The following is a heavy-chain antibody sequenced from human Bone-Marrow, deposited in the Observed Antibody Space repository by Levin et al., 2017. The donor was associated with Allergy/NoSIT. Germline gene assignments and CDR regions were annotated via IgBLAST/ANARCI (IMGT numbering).Heavy chain of an antibody. J-gene: IGHJ4*02. CDR3: ARENYDTSGQRLHFDS. Sequence: EASVKVSCKASGYTFSSYVISWVRQVPGQGLEWMGWSSAYNGRTKYVQNFEDRVNMTTDRSTSTAYMELRSLGSGDTAVYYCARENYDTSGQRLHFDSWGQGTLVTVSS. D-gene: IGHD3-22*01. V-gene: IGHV1-18*01. CDR1: GYTFSSYV. CDR2: SSAYNGRT.